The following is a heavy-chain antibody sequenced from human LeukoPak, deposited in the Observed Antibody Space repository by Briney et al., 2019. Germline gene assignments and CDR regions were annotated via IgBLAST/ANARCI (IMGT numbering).Heavy chain of an antibody. V-gene: IGHV4-4*02. CDR1: GGSISSSNW. Sequence: PSGTLSLTCAVSGGSISSSNWWSWVRQPPGKGLEWIGEIYHSGSTNYNPSLKSRVTISVDTSKNQFSLKLRSVTAADTAVYYCARPPYCSSTTCSGPFDLWGQGTLVTVSS. D-gene: IGHD2-2*01. J-gene: IGHJ5*02. CDR2: IYHSGST. CDR3: ARPPYCSSTTCSGPFDL.